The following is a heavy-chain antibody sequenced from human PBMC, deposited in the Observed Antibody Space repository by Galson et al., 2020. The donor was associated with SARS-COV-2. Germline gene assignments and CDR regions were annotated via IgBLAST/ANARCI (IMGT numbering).Heavy chain of an antibody. D-gene: IGHD3-3*01. Sequence: SETLSLTCAVYGGSFSGYYWSWIRQPPGKGLEWIGEINHSGSTNYNPSLKSRVTISVDTSKNQFSLKLSSVTAADTAVYYCARGGSITIFGVVIDYYFDYWGQGTLVTVSS. CDR3: ARGGSITIFGVVIDYYFDY. J-gene: IGHJ4*02. CDR2: INHSGST. V-gene: IGHV4-34*01. CDR1: GGSFSGYY.